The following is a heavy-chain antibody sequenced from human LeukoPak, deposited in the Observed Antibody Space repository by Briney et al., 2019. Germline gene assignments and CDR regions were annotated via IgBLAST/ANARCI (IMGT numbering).Heavy chain of an antibody. Sequence: GGSLRLSCAASGFTFSSYSMNWVRQAPGKGLEWVSSISSSSSYIYYADSVKGRFTISRDNAKNSLYLQMNSLRAEDTAVYYCAIEPFQAHYYHSHGWYDYWGQGTLVTVSS. CDR2: ISSSSSYI. J-gene: IGHJ4*02. CDR3: AIEPFQAHYYHSHGWYDY. V-gene: IGHV3-21*01. CDR1: GFTFSSYS. D-gene: IGHD3-22*01.